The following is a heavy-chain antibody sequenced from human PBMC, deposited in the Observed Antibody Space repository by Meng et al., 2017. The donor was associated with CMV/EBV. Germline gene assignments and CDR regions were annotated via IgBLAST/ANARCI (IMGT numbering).Heavy chain of an antibody. Sequence: GGSLRLSCAASGFTFSSYSMNWVRQAPGKGLEWVSSISSSSSYIYYADSVKGRFTISRDNAKNSLYLQMNILRAEDTAVYYCAREGYCSSTSCYPSDAFDIWGQGTMVTVSS. CDR2: ISSSSSYI. J-gene: IGHJ3*02. CDR1: GFTFSSYS. D-gene: IGHD2-2*01. CDR3: AREGYCSSTSCYPSDAFDI. V-gene: IGHV3-21*01.